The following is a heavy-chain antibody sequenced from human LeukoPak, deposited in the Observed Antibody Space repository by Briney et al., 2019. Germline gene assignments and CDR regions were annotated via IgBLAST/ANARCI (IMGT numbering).Heavy chain of an antibody. V-gene: IGHV3-23*01. D-gene: IGHD5-18*01. Sequence: HPGGSLRLSCAASGFTFSSYAMSWVRQAPGKGLEWVSAISGSGGSTYYADSVKGRFTISRDNAKNSLYLQMNSLRAEDTAVYYCARDSPDTAMVEFDYWGQGTLVTVSS. CDR1: GFTFSSYA. CDR3: ARDSPDTAMVEFDY. CDR2: ISGSGGST. J-gene: IGHJ4*02.